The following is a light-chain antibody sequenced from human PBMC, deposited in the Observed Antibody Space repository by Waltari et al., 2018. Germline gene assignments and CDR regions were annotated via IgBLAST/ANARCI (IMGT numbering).Light chain of an antibody. CDR1: SSDIGGYNY. CDR3: SSYMDSSTLEL. Sequence: QSALTQPASVSGSPGQSITISCTGTSSDIGGYNYVSWYQQVPGKAPKLMIYDVSNRPSGVSRRFSGAKSGNTASLTISGLQAEDEADYFCSSYMDSSTLELFGGGTSLTVL. J-gene: IGLJ2*01. V-gene: IGLV2-14*03. CDR2: DVS.